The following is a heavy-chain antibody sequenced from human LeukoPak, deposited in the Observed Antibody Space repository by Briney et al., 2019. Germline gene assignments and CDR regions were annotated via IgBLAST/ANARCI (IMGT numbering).Heavy chain of an antibody. CDR1: GFTFSSYG. CDR2: IWYDGSNK. Sequence: GGSLRLSCAASGFTFSSYGMHWVRQAPGKGLEGVAVIWYDGSNKYYADSVKGRFTISRDNSKNTLYLQMNSLRAEDTAVHYCARESGMGYCSSTSCSPFDYWGQGTLVTVSS. V-gene: IGHV3-33*01. J-gene: IGHJ4*02. CDR3: ARESGMGYCSSTSCSPFDY. D-gene: IGHD2-2*01.